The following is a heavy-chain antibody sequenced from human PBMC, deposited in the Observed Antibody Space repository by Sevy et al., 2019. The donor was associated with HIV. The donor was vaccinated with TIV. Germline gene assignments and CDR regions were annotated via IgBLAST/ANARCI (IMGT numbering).Heavy chain of an antibody. Sequence: GGSLRLSCAVSGFSFSGSAMTWVRQAPGKGLEWVSGINIRGDGTYYADSVRGRFTISRDISKNTLYLQMNNVRDEDTAVYYCAKETVPNDYWGQGTLVTVSS. J-gene: IGHJ4*02. CDR1: GFSFSGSA. CDR3: AKETVPNDY. CDR2: INIRGDGT. V-gene: IGHV3-23*01. D-gene: IGHD2-21*02.